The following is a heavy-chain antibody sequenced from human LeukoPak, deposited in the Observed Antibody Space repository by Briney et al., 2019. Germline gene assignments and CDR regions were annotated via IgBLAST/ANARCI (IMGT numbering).Heavy chain of an antibody. J-gene: IGHJ5*02. CDR2: ISSSSSYI. CDR3: ARDGQYYYGSGSYYRFDP. Sequence: GGSLRLSCAASGFTFSSYSMNWVRQAPGKGLEWVSSISSSSSYIYYADSVKGRFTISRDNAKNSLYLQMNSLRAEDTAVYYCARDGQYYYGSGSYYRFDPWGQGTLVTVSS. CDR1: GFTFSSYS. V-gene: IGHV3-21*01. D-gene: IGHD3-10*01.